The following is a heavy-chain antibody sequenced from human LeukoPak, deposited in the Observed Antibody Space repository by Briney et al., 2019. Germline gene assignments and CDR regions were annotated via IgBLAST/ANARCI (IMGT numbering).Heavy chain of an antibody. J-gene: IGHJ5*02. CDR2: INTDGSGA. CDR3: ARHGYTYGFDT. Sequence: GGSLRLSCAASGFTFSSNWMHWVRQVPGKGLVWVSRINTDGSGASYADSVKGRFTISRDNAKSTLYLQMNSLRAEDTAVYYCARHGYTYGFDTWGQGTLVTVSS. CDR1: GFTFSSNW. D-gene: IGHD5-18*01. V-gene: IGHV3-74*01.